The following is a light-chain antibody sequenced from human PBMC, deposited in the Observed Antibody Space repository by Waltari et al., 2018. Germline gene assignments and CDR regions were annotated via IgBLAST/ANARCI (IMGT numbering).Light chain of an antibody. CDR1: QSVSRSR. V-gene: IGKV3-20*01. J-gene: IGKJ2*01. CDR3: QQYGSSVMYT. Sequence: EVVLTQSPGTLSLSPGERATLSCRASQSVSRSRLAWDQHKTGQAPRLLTYGDSGRATGIPDRFSGSGSGTDFSLTISRVEPEDFAVYYCQQYGSSVMYTFGQGTKLEIK. CDR2: GDS.